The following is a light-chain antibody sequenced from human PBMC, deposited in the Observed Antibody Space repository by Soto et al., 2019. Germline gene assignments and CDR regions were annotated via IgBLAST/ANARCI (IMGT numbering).Light chain of an antibody. CDR2: DAS. V-gene: IGKV3-20*01. J-gene: IGKJ1*01. Sequence: EIVLTQSPGTLSLSPGERATLSCRASQNVYSTYLAWYQQKPGQAPRLLIYDASSRATGIPDRFSGSGSGTDFTLTINRLEPEDFAVYYCQQYGNSPRTFGQWTKVDIK. CDR3: QQYGNSPRT. CDR1: QNVYSTY.